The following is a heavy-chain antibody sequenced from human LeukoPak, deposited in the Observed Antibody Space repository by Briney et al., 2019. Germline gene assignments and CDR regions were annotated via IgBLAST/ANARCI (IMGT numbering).Heavy chain of an antibody. CDR3: ARLFTAMVPYYFDY. J-gene: IGHJ4*02. V-gene: IGHV4-39*07. CDR1: GFTFSSYS. Sequence: GSLRLSCAASGFTFSSYSMNWVRQAPGKGLEWIGSIYYSGSTYYNPSLKSRVTISVGTSKNQFSLKLSSVTAADTAVYYCARLFTAMVPYYFDYWGQGTLVTVSS. D-gene: IGHD5-18*01. CDR2: IYYSGST.